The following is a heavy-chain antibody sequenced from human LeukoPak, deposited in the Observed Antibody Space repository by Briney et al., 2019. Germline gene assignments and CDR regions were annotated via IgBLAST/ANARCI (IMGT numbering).Heavy chain of an antibody. CDR3: ARGLGSSPLDY. J-gene: IGHJ4*02. CDR1: GYTFTSYY. Sequence: ASVKVSCKASGYTFTSYYMHWVRQAPGQGLEWMGIINPSGGSTSYAQKFQGRVTITRNTSISTAYMELSSLRSEDTAVYYCARGLGSSPLDYWGQGTLVTVSS. CDR2: INPSGGST. D-gene: IGHD1-26*01. V-gene: IGHV1-46*01.